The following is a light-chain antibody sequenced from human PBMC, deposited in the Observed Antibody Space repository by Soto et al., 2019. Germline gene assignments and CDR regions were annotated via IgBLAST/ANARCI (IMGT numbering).Light chain of an antibody. J-gene: IGKJ2*01. Sequence: EIVLTQSPGTLSLSPGERATLSCRASQRVSSSYLAWYQQKPGQPPRLLIYGASSRATGIPDRFSGSGSGTDFTLTISRLEPEDFAVYYCQQYGSSPPYTFGQGTKLEIK. CDR1: QRVSSSY. V-gene: IGKV3-20*01. CDR2: GAS. CDR3: QQYGSSPPYT.